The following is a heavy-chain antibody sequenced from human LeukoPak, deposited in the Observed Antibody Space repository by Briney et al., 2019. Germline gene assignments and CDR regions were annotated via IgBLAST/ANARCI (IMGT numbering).Heavy chain of an antibody. D-gene: IGHD3-10*01. CDR1: GFTFSSYA. CDR2: ISGSGGST. J-gene: IGHJ6*02. Sequence: PGRSLRLSCAASGFTFSSYAMSWVRQAPGKGLEWVSAISGSGGSTYYADSVKGRFTISRDNSKNTLYLQMNSLRAEDTAVYYCAKAQEFRYGSGPYYYYGMDVWGQGTTVTVSS. V-gene: IGHV3-23*01. CDR3: AKAQEFRYGSGPYYYYGMDV.